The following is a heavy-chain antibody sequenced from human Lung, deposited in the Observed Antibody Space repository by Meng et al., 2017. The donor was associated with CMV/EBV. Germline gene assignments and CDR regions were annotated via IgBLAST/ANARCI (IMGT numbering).Heavy chain of an antibody. V-gene: IGHV3-74*01. Sequence: GGSLRLXCAVTGVTFRNYYMHWVRQAPGKGLVWVSRINSDGSSTHYADSVKGRFSISRDNAKNTLHLQVNSLRAEDTAVYYCASSECSNRFDFWGRGTVVTVSS. J-gene: IGHJ4*02. D-gene: IGHD6-13*01. CDR3: ASSECSNRFDF. CDR1: GVTFRNYY. CDR2: INSDGSST.